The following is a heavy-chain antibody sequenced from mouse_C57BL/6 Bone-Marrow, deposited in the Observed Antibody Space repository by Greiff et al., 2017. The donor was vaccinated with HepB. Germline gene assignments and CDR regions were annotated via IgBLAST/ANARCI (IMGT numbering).Heavy chain of an antibody. V-gene: IGHV1-55*01. D-gene: IGHD2-1*01. CDR1: GYTFTSYW. CDR2: IYPGSGST. CDR3: ARREYGKYLAWFAY. J-gene: IGHJ3*01. Sequence: QVQLQQPGAELVKPGASVKMSCKASGYTFTSYWITWVKQRPGQGLEWIGDIYPGSGSTNYNEKFKSKATLTVDTSSSTAYMQLSSLTSEDSAVYCCARREYGKYLAWFAYWGQGTLVTVSA.